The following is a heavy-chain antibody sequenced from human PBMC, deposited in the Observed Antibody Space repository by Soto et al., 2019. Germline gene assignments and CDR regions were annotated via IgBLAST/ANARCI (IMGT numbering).Heavy chain of an antibody. Sequence: EVQLVESGGGLVQPGRSLRLSCAASGFTFDNYAIHWVRQTPGKGLEWVSGISWNSDTIGYADSVKGRFTISRDSAKSSVYLQMTSLRPEDTALYYCAKALPPGSYYKPIHSWGQGTLVTVSS. CDR1: GFTFDNYA. V-gene: IGHV3-9*01. D-gene: IGHD3-10*01. J-gene: IGHJ4*02. CDR3: AKALPPGSYYKPIHS. CDR2: ISWNSDTI.